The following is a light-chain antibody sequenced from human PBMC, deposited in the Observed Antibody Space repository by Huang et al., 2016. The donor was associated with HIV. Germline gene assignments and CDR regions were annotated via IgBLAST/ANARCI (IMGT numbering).Light chain of an antibody. Sequence: EIVLTQSPATLSLSAGERATLSCSASPSVSNYLAWYQQKSGQAPRLLIYDASNRATGIPAMFSGSGSWTDFTLTISSLEPEDFAIYYCQQRSHWLTFGGGTKVEIK. V-gene: IGKV3-11*01. J-gene: IGKJ4*01. CDR3: QQRSHWLT. CDR2: DAS. CDR1: PSVSNY.